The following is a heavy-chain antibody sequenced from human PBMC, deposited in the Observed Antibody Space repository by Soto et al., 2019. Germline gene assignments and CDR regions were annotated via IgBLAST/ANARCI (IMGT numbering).Heavy chain of an antibody. J-gene: IGHJ4*02. D-gene: IGHD2-15*01. Sequence: EVQLVESGGGLVQPGGSLRLPCAASGFTFSTYWMTWVRQPPGKGLEWVASINQDGSERYYVDSVRGRFTISRDNAKNSLYLQMNSLRAEDTAVYYCVCRGNFFVYLGQGTLVTVS. V-gene: IGHV3-7*01. CDR2: INQDGSER. CDR1: GFTFSTYW. CDR3: VCRGNFFVY.